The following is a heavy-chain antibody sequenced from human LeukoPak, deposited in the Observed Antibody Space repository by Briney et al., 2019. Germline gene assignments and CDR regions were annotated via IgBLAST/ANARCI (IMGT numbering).Heavy chain of an antibody. Sequence: GGALRLSCVGSGFNLRSYKIHWVRQAPGEGLEGVSTISSSSSDYKHYSDSVKGRFTISRDNADNSLYLQMNSLRAEDTAVYFCARGTNWSPLDFDYWGQGTQVTVSS. CDR2: ISSSSSDYK. D-gene: IGHD1-20*01. CDR3: ARGTNWSPLDFDY. CDR1: GFNLRSYK. V-gene: IGHV3-21*01. J-gene: IGHJ4*02.